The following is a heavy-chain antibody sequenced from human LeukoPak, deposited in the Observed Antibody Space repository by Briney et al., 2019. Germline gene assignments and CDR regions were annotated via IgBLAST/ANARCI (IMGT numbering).Heavy chain of an antibody. CDR1: GYSFTRYY. CDR2: INPNGGST. CDR3: AREKDNSGWKNWIDP. D-gene: IGHD6-19*01. V-gene: IGHV1-46*01. Sequence: ASVKVSCKASGYSFTRYYMHWARQAPGPGLEWMGIINPNGGSTSYAQKFRGRVTMTRDTSTSTVYMELSSLKSEDTAVYYCAREKDNSGWKNWIDPWGEGTLVTVSS. J-gene: IGHJ5*02.